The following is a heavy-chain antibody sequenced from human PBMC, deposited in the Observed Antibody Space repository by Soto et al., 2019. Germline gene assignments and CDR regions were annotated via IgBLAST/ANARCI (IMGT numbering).Heavy chain of an antibody. CDR2: ISSSGYI. D-gene: IGHD2-15*01. CDR3: ARACSRGSCYHGMDV. V-gene: IGHV3-21*01. J-gene: IGHJ6*02. CDR1: GFNFNSYT. Sequence: PGRSLRLSCAASGFNFNSYTINWVRQAPGKRLEWLSSISSSGYIFSTDSVRGRFTISRDNAKNSVYLQINSLRSEDTAVYFCARACSRGSCYHGMDVWGQGTTVTVSS.